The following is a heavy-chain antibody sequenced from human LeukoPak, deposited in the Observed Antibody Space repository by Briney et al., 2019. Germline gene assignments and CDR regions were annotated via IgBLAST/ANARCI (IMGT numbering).Heavy chain of an antibody. J-gene: IGHJ6*02. V-gene: IGHV4-31*03. CDR1: GGSISSGDYY. CDR2: IYYSGST. CDR3: ARAGTNYYSPMDV. Sequence: PSETLSLTCTVSGGSISSGDYYWSWIRQHPGKGLEWIGYIYYSGSTYYNPSLKSRVTISVDTSKNQFSLKLSSVTAADTAIYYCARAGTNYYSPMDVWGQGTTVTVSS.